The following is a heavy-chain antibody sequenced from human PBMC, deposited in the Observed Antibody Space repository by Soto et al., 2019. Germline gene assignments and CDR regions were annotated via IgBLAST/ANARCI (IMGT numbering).Heavy chain of an antibody. J-gene: IGHJ6*02. CDR3: AKDSVAAAGHYYYYGMDV. Sequence: EVQLLESGGGLVQPGGSLRLSCAASGFTFSSYAMSWVRQAPGKGLEWVSAISGSGGSTYYADSVKGRFTISRDNSKNTLYLQMNSLRAEDTAVYYCAKDSVAAAGHYYYYGMDVWCQGTTVTVSS. CDR1: GFTFSSYA. D-gene: IGHD6-13*01. CDR2: ISGSGGST. V-gene: IGHV3-23*01.